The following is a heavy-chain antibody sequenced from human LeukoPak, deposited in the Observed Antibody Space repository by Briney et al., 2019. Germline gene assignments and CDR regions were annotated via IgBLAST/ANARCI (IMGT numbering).Heavy chain of an antibody. CDR3: ARDKLQGATLFDY. CDR1: GFTFRTYW. V-gene: IGHV3-7*01. Sequence: GGSLRLSCAASGFTFRTYWMSWVRQAPGKGLEWVANIKQDGSENYYVDSVKGRFTISRDNAKNSLFLQMNSLRAEDTAVYYCARDKLQGATLFDYWGQGTLVTVSS. D-gene: IGHD1-26*01. J-gene: IGHJ4*02. CDR2: IKQDGSEN.